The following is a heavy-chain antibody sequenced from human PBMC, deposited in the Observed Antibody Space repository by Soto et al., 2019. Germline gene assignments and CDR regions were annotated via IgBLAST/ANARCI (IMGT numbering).Heavy chain of an antibody. CDR1: GYTFTGYY. CDR2: INPNSGGT. CDR3: ARGGGCSGGSCYSGGWFDP. Sequence: GASVKVSCKASGYTFTGYYMHWVRQAPGQGLEWMGWINPNSGGTNYAQKFQGRVTMTRDTSISTAYMELSRLRSDDTAVYYCARGGGCSGGSCYSGGWFDPWGQGTLVTVSS. J-gene: IGHJ5*02. V-gene: IGHV1-2*02. D-gene: IGHD2-15*01.